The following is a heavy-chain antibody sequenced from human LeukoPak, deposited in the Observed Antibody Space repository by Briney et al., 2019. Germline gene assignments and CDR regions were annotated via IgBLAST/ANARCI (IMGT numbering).Heavy chain of an antibody. J-gene: IGHJ4*02. CDR1: GGSISSYY. V-gene: IGHV4-59*01. CDR2: IYYSGST. D-gene: IGHD4-17*01. CDR3: ARAVRGDGDYELRGYYFDY. Sequence: SETLSLTCTVSGGSISSYYWSWIRQPPGKGLEWIGYIYYSGSTNCNPSLKSRVTISVDTSKNQFSLKLSSVTAADTAVYYCARAVRGDGDYELRGYYFDYWGQGTLVTVSS.